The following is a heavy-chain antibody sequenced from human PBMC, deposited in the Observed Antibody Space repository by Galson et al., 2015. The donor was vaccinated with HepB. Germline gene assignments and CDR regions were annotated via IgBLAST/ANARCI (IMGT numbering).Heavy chain of an antibody. CDR1: GFTFSDYT. Sequence: SLRLSCAASGFTFSDYTMNWVRQAPGKGLEWVSSISSSDSYIYYVDSVKGRFTISRDNAKNPLYLQMNSLRAEDTAVYYCARGGGSYDFWSGHSPYYFMDVWGKGTTVTVSS. CDR2: ISSSDSYI. V-gene: IGHV3-21*06. J-gene: IGHJ6*03. D-gene: IGHD3-3*01. CDR3: ARGGGSYDFWSGHSPYYFMDV.